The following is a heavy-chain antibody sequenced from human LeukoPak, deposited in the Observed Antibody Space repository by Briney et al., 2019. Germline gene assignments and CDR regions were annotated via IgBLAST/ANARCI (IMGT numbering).Heavy chain of an antibody. CDR2: IYSGGST. D-gene: IGHD3-10*01. V-gene: IGHV3-53*01. CDR3: ARDSYFGSGSHYRYTFDC. CDR1: GFTVSSNY. Sequence: GGSLRLSCAASGFTVSSNYMSWVRQAPGKGLEWVSVIYSGGSTYYAESVKGRFTISRDNSKNTLYLQMNSLRAEDTAVYYCARDSYFGSGSHYRYTFDCWGQGTLVTVSS. J-gene: IGHJ4*02.